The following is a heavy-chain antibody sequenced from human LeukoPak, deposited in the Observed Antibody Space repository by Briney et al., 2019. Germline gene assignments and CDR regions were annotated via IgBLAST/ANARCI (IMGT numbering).Heavy chain of an antibody. Sequence: GGSLRLSCAASGFSFSSHAMTWVRQAPGKGLEWVSAISISGDRTYYAHSVKGRFTISRDNSKNTVYLQMNSLRAEDTAVYYCANEIRPNDYWGQGALVTVSS. CDR1: GFSFSSHA. J-gene: IGHJ4*02. CDR3: ANEIRPNDY. CDR2: ISISGDRT. D-gene: IGHD4-17*01. V-gene: IGHV3-23*01.